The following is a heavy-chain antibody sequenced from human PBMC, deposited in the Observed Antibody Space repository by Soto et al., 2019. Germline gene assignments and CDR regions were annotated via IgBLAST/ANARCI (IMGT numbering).Heavy chain of an antibody. V-gene: IGHV3-15*07. CDR2: IKSKRDGGAT. J-gene: IGHJ4*02. D-gene: IGHD6-19*01. Sequence: EVQLVESGGGLVKHGGSLRLSCAGSGFSFTNAWMNWVRQAPGKGLEWVGRIKSKRDGGATDYAAPVKARFSISRDDSATTLFLQMNSLKSEDTAVYYSTTGDYRCSWYGIYYWGQGTLLTVSS. CDR3: TTGDYRCSWYGIYY. CDR1: GFSFTNAW.